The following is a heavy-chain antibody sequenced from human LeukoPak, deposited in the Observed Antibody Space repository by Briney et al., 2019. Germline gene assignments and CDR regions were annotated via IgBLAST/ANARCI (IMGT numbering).Heavy chain of an antibody. V-gene: IGHV1-24*01. CDR3: ARGLPFSKGSCYTP. J-gene: IGHJ5*02. CDR1: GYTLTELS. CDR2: FDPEDGET. Sequence: ASVKVSCKVSGYTLTELSMHWVRQAPGKGLEWMGGFDPEDGETIYAQKFQGRVTMTEDTSTDTAYMELSSLRSEDTAVYYCARGLPFSKGSCYTPWGQGTLVTVSS. D-gene: IGHD2-2*02.